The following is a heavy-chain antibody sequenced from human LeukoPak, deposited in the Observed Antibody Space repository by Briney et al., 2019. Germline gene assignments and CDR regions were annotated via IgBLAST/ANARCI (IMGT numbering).Heavy chain of an antibody. D-gene: IGHD6-13*01. CDR2: IYYSGST. Sequence: SETLSLTCTVSGGSISSGDYYWSWIRQPPGKGLEWIGYIYYSGSTYYNPSLKSRVTISVDTSKNRFSLKLSSVTAAGTAVYYCASFIAAAGTRWFDPWGQGTLVTVSS. CDR3: ASFIAAAGTRWFDP. J-gene: IGHJ5*02. V-gene: IGHV4-30-4*08. CDR1: GGSISSGDYY.